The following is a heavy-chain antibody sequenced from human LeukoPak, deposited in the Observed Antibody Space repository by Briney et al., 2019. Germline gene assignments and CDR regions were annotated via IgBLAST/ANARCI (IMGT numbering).Heavy chain of an antibody. CDR3: TASPFGDDAFDI. J-gene: IGHJ3*02. D-gene: IGHD3-10*01. Sequence: GGSLRLSCAASGFTFPSYAMSWVRQAPGKGLEWVCRIKRKTDGGTTDYAAPVKGRFTISRDDSKNTLYLQMNSLKTEDAAVYYCTASPFGDDAFDIWGQGTMVTVSS. V-gene: IGHV3-15*01. CDR1: GFTFPSYA. CDR2: IKRKTDGGTT.